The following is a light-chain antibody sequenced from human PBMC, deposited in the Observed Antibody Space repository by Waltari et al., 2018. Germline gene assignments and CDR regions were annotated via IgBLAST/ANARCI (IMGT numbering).Light chain of an antibody. J-gene: IGKJ2*01. V-gene: IGKV1-39*01. CDR3: QQSYTVLGT. CDR1: QPIFTY. Sequence: DIQMTQSPSFLSASVGDTVTFSCRSSQPIFTYLNWYQETPGKAPKLLNYKASTLHSGVPSRFSGSGSGTEFTLTISSLEPEDFADYFCQQSYTVLGTFGRGTKLEI. CDR2: KAS.